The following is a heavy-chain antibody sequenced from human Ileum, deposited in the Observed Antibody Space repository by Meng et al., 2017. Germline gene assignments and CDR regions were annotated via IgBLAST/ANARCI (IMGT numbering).Heavy chain of an antibody. CDR1: GGSISSGDYY. V-gene: IGHV4-30-4*01. CDR2: IYYSGST. J-gene: IGHJ5*02. Sequence: QVQLQESGPGLVKPSQTQSLTCTDAGGSISSGDYYWSWIRQPPGKGLEWIGYIYYSGSTYYNPSLKSRVTISVDTSKNQFSLKLSSVTAADTAVYYCARENTIFGVVWGSWFDPWGQGTLVTVSS. CDR3: ARENTIFGVVWGSWFDP. D-gene: IGHD3-3*01.